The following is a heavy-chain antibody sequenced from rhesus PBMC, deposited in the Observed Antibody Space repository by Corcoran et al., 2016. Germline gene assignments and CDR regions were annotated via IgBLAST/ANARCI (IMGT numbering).Heavy chain of an antibody. Sequence: QVQLQESGPGVVKPSETLSLTCAVSGGSISDSYRWSWIRQPPGKGLEGIGYIYGSSTSTNYNPSLKSRVTISKDTSKNQFSLKLSSVTAADTAVYYCARDRFGGRYVLDSWGQGVVVTVSS. J-gene: IGHJ6*01. CDR1: GGSISDSYR. D-gene: IGHD2-39*02. CDR2: IYGSSTST. CDR3: ARDRFGGRYVLDS. V-gene: IGHV4S10*01.